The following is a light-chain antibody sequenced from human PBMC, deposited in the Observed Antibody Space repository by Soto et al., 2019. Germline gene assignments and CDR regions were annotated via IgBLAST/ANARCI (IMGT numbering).Light chain of an antibody. J-gene: IGKJ1*01. CDR2: AAS. CDR1: KNVSSNH. CDR3: QQYGSSPRT. V-gene: IGKV3-20*01. Sequence: IVFTQSPGTQSLPHWARATLSCRPSKNVSSNHLTWYQQKPGQAPRLLIYAASSRPTGIPDRFSGSGSGTDFTLTISRLEPEEFAVYYCQQYGSSPRTVGQGTKVDIK.